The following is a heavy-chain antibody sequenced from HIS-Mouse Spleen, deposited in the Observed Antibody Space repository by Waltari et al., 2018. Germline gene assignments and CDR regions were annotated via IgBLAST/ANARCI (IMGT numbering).Heavy chain of an antibody. CDR3: AREIPYSSSWYDWYFDL. CDR1: GGSISSSSYY. D-gene: IGHD6-13*01. Sequence: QLQLQESGPGLVKPSETLSLTCTVSGGSISSSSYYWGWIRQPPGKGLEWIGSIYYSGSPYYNPSLKSRVTISVDTSKNQFSLKLSSVTAADTAVYYCAREIPYSSSWYDWYFDLWGRDTLVTVSS. CDR2: IYYSGSP. V-gene: IGHV4-39*07. J-gene: IGHJ2*01.